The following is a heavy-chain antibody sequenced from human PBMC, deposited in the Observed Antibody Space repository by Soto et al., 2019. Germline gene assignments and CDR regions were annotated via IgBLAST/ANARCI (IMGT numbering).Heavy chain of an antibody. V-gene: IGHV3-13*01. CDR3: ARGQEVGAHFFDS. J-gene: IGHJ4*02. CDR1: GFTCSGCD. D-gene: IGHD2-15*01. CDR2: IGTAGDT. Sequence: GAALRLACEASGFTCSGCDMHWVRQPTGKGLEWVSTIGTAGDTYYAVSVKGRFTISRDNAKNSLSLQMNSLRAGDTAVYFCARGQEVGAHFFDSWGQGTQVTVPS.